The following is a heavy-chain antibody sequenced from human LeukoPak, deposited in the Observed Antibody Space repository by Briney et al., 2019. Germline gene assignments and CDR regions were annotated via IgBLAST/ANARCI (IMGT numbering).Heavy chain of an antibody. V-gene: IGHV4-34*01. CDR2: INHSGST. Sequence: PSETLSLTCAVYGGSFSGYYWSWIRQPPGKGLEWIGEINHSGSTNYSPSLKSRVTISVDTSKNQFSLKLSSVTAADTAVYYCARLYGDYTGNYFDYWGQGTLVTVSS. J-gene: IGHJ4*02. CDR3: ARLYGDYTGNYFDY. D-gene: IGHD4-17*01. CDR1: GGSFSGYY.